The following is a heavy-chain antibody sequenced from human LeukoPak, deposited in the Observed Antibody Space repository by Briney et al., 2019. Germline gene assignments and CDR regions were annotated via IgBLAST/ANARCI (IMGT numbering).Heavy chain of an antibody. CDR3: AREGSSTSYFDY. V-gene: IGHV3-7*01. J-gene: IGHJ4*02. D-gene: IGHD2-2*01. CDR2: IKQDGSEK. Sequence: GGCLTLACAASGFTFSSYWMSWVRQAPGKGREWVANIKQDGSEKYYVDSVKGRFTLSRDNAHNSLYLQMNSLRAEDTAVYYCAREGSSTSYFDYWGQGTLVTVSS. CDR1: GFTFSSYW.